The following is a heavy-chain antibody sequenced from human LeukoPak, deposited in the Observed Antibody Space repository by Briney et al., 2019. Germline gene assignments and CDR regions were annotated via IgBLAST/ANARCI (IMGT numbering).Heavy chain of an antibody. D-gene: IGHD3-10*01. CDR1: GGSISSSSYY. CDR3: ARERAYYYGSGSYSYYFDY. CDR2: IYYSGST. J-gene: IGHJ4*02. Sequence: SETLSLTCTVSGGSISSSSYYWGWIRQPPGKGLEWIGSIYYSGSTYYNPSLKSRVTISVDTSKNQFSLKLSSVTAADTAVYYCARERAYYYGSGSYSYYFDYWGQGTLVTVSS. V-gene: IGHV4-39*07.